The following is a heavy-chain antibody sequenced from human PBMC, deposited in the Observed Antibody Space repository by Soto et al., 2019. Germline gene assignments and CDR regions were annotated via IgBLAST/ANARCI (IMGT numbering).Heavy chain of an antibody. CDR2: ISSSSSTI. J-gene: IGHJ6*03. V-gene: IGHV3-48*01. Sequence: GGSLRLSCAASGFTFSSYSMNWVRQAPGKGLEWVSYISSSSSTIYYADSVKGRFTISRDNAKNSLYLQMNSLRAEDTAVYYCARAGAPTVTYYMDVWGKGTTVTVSS. CDR3: ARAGAPTVTYYMDV. CDR1: GFTFSSYS. D-gene: IGHD4-17*01.